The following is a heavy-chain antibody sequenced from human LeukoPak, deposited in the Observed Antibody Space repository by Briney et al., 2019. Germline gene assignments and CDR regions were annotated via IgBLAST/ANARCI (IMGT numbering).Heavy chain of an antibody. J-gene: IGHJ4*02. CDR3: ARRDLLNGQWLHFDY. V-gene: IGHV3-74*01. Sequence: GGSLRLSCAASGFTFSNYWMHWVRQAPGKGLVWVSRINTDGMSTSYADSVEGRFIISRDNSKNTVYLQMNSLRAEDTAVYFCARRDLLNGQWLHFDYWGQGTLVTVSS. CDR1: GFTFSNYW. D-gene: IGHD5-18*01. CDR2: INTDGMST.